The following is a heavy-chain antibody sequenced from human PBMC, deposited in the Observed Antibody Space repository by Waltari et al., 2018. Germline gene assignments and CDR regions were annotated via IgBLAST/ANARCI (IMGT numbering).Heavy chain of an antibody. CDR3: ARGAQMADAFDI. Sequence: EVQLVESGGGLVKPGGSLRLSCAASGFTFSSYSINWVRQAPGKGLEWVSSISSSNIYIYYADSVKGRFTIPRDNAKNSLYLQMNSLRAEDTAVYYCARGAQMADAFDIWGQGTMVTVSS. V-gene: IGHV3-21*01. J-gene: IGHJ3*02. CDR2: ISSSNIYI. CDR1: GFTFSSYS.